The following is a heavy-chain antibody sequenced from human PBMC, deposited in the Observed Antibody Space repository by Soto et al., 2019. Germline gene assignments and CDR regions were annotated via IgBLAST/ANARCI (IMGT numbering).Heavy chain of an antibody. CDR3: VKGMNYYYYYMDV. CDR1: GFLFNDYA. CDR2: ISGNGRNE. V-gene: IGHV3-23*01. J-gene: IGHJ6*03. Sequence: DVQLLESGGGLVPPGGSLRLSCAASGFLFNDYAMTWVRQAPGKGLELVSAISGNGRNEYYADSVKGRFTISRDSSENMMSLQMNGLRAEDTAKYYCVKGMNYYYYYMDVWGKGTTVTVSS.